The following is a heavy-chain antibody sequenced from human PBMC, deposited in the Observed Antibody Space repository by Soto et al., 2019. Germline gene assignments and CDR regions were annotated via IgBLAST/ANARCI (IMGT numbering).Heavy chain of an antibody. Sequence: PGGSLRLSCAASGFTFSDHYMDWVRQAPGKGLEWVGRTRNKANSYTTEYAASVKGRFTISRDDSKNSLYLQMNSLKTEDTAVYYCARGSYSPTLLDYWGQGTLVTVSS. V-gene: IGHV3-72*01. CDR2: TRNKANSYTT. J-gene: IGHJ4*02. CDR1: GFTFSDHY. CDR3: ARGSYSPTLLDY. D-gene: IGHD1-26*01.